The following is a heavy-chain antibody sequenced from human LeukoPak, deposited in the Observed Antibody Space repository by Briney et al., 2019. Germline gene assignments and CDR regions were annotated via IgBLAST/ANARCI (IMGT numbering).Heavy chain of an antibody. V-gene: IGHV1-2*02. Sequence: ASVKVSCKASGYTFTGYYMHWVRQAPGQGLEWMGWINPNSGGTNYAQKFQGRVTMTRDTSISTAYMELRSLRSDDTAVYYCARDLLVADAFDIWGQGTMVTVSS. CDR2: INPNSGGT. CDR1: GYTFTGYY. CDR3: ARDLLVADAFDI. J-gene: IGHJ3*02. D-gene: IGHD5-12*01.